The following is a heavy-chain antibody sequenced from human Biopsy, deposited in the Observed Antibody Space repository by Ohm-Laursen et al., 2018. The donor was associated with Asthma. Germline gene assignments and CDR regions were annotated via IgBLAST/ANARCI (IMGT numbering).Heavy chain of an antibody. Sequence: GTLSLTCAVYGGSFSGYYWSWIRQPPGKGLEWIGEINHSGSTNYNPSLKSRVTISVDTSKNQFSLKLSSVTATDTAVYYCARVVGGYCSSTSCYGGYYYGMDVWGQGTTVTVSS. J-gene: IGHJ6*02. D-gene: IGHD2-2*01. V-gene: IGHV4-34*01. CDR3: ARVVGGYCSSTSCYGGYYYGMDV. CDR1: GGSFSGYY. CDR2: INHSGST.